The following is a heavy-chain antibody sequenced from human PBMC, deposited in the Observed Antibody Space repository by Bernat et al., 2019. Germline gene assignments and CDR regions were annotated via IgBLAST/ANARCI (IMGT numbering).Heavy chain of an antibody. V-gene: IGHV3-48*03. D-gene: IGHD1-14*01. CDR3: AKDLGNRRNLFDY. J-gene: IGHJ4*02. CDR1: GFTFSSYE. Sequence: EVQLVESGGGLVQPGGSLRLSCAASGFTFSSYEMNWVRQAPGKGLEWVSYISSSGSTIYYADSVKGRFTISRDSSKNTLYLQMNSLRAEDTATYYCAKDLGNRRNLFDYWGQGTLVTVSS. CDR2: ISSSGSTI.